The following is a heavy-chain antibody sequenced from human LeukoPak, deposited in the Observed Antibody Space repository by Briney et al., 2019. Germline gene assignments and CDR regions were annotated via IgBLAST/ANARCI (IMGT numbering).Heavy chain of an antibody. J-gene: IGHJ4*02. V-gene: IGHV3-23*01. CDR1: GFTFSNYA. D-gene: IGHD3-22*01. CDR3: AKDRTDYSDFSAYYFSPPLQHY. Sequence: PGGSLRLSCVASGFTFSNYAMSWVRQAPGKGLEWVSGIFGSTGSTGSTYYADSVKGRVTISRDNSRNTVYLQMNSLRAEDTDVYYCAKDRTDYSDFSAYYFSPPLQHYWGQGTLVTVSS. CDR2: IFGSTGSTGST.